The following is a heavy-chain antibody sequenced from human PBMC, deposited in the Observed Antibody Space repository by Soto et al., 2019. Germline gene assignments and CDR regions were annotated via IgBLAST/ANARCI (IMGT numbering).Heavy chain of an antibody. CDR1: GGSISSGGHY. CDR3: ARGLDSSSWAFDS. V-gene: IGHV4-31*03. J-gene: IGHJ4*02. D-gene: IGHD6-13*01. Sequence: QVQLQESGPGLVKPSQTLSLTCTVSGGSISSGGHYWSWIRQHPGKGLEWIGYIYHSGSTYYNPSLQSRVTILVDTSKNQFSLKLSSVTAADTAVYSCARGLDSSSWAFDSWGQGTLVTVSS. CDR2: IYHSGST.